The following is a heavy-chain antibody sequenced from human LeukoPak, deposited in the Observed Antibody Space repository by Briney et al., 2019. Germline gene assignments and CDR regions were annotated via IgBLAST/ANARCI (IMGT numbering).Heavy chain of an antibody. V-gene: IGHV1-69*05. D-gene: IGHD4-17*01. J-gene: IGHJ5*02. CDR3: ARVTPAYDYGVYWFDP. Sequence: ASVKVSCKASGGTFSSYAISWVRQAPGQGLEWMGGIIPIFGTANYAQKFQGRVTITTDESTSTAYMELSSLRSEDTAVYYCARVTPAYDYGVYWFDPWGQGTLVTVSS. CDR2: IIPIFGTA. CDR1: GGTFSSYA.